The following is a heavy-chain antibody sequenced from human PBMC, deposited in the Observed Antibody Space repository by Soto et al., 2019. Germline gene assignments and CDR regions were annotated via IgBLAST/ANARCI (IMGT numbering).Heavy chain of an antibody. D-gene: IGHD2-15*01. CDR3: VKGNQLLRYYFEF. CDR2: ITSDGDNT. J-gene: IGHJ4*01. Sequence: GGSLRLSCSVSGITFRNYAMHWVRQAPGRGLEYVSGITSDGDNTWHADSVKDRFTISRDNSDDTLYLQMSSLRVEDTAKYYCVKGNQLLRYYFEFWGHGTLVTAPQ. V-gene: IGHV3-64D*08. CDR1: GITFRNYA.